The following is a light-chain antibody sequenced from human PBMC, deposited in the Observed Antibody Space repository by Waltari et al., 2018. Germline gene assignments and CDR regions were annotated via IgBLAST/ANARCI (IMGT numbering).Light chain of an antibody. CDR2: WAS. Sequence: DVVMTQSPDSLAVSLGERATINCKSSQNPLWSYNFNNYLSWYQQKTGQPPKLLIYWASTRESGFPDRCSGSGSGTNFTLAISGLQAEDVAVYYCQQYYSTPPTFGQGTKLKIK. CDR3: QQYYSTPPT. CDR1: QNPLWSYNFNNY. J-gene: IGKJ2*01. V-gene: IGKV4-1*01.